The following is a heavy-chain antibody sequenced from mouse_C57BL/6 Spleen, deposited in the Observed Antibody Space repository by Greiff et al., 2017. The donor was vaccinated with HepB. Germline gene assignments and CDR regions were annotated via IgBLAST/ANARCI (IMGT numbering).Heavy chain of an antibody. J-gene: IGHJ1*03. Sequence: EVKLMESGGGLVQPGGSLKLSCAASGFTFSDYYMYWVRQTPEKRLEWVAYISNGGGSTYYPDTVKGRFTISRDNAKNTLYMQMSRLKSEDTAVYYCARHNWDWYFDVWGTVTTVNVSS. CDR2: ISNGGGST. V-gene: IGHV5-12*01. D-gene: IGHD4-1*01. CDR3: ARHNWDWYFDV. CDR1: GFTFSDYY.